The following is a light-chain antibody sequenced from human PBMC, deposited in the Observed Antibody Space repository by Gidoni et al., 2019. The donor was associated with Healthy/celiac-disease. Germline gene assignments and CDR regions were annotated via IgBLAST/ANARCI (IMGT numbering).Light chain of an antibody. J-gene: IGKJ1*01. CDR2: GAS. CDR3: QQYGSSPPWT. V-gene: IGKV3-20*01. Sequence: EIVLTQSPGTLSLSPGARATLSCRASQCVSSSYLAWYQQKPGQAPRLLIYGASSRATGIPDRFSGSGSGTDFTLTISRLEPEDFAVYYCQQYGSSPPWTFGQGTKVEIK. CDR1: QCVSSSY.